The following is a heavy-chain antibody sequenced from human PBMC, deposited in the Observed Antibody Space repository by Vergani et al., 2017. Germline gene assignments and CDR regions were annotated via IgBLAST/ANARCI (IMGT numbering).Heavy chain of an antibody. Sequence: VQLVESGGGVVQPGRSLRLSCAASGFTFSSYAMHWVRQAPGKGLEWVAVISYDGSNKYYADSVKGRFTISRDNSKNTLYLQMNSLRAEDTAVYYCAREGQLWLDYWGQGTLVTVSS. D-gene: IGHD5-18*01. CDR3: AREGQLWLDY. J-gene: IGHJ4*02. V-gene: IGHV3-30-3*01. CDR2: ISYDGSNK. CDR1: GFTFSSYA.